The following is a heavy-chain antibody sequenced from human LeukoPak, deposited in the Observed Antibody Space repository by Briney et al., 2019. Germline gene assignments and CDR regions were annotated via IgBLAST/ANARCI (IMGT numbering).Heavy chain of an antibody. CDR2: IRYDGSNK. J-gene: IGHJ4*02. CDR3: AKDRYSSSWYYFDY. V-gene: IGHV3-30*02. D-gene: IGHD6-13*01. CDR1: GFTFSSYG. Sequence: GGSPRLSCAASGFTFSSYGMHWVRQAPGKGLEWVAFIRYDGSNKYYADSVKGRFTISRDNSKNTLYLQMNSLRAEDTAVYYCAKDRYSSSWYYFDYWGQGTLVTVSS.